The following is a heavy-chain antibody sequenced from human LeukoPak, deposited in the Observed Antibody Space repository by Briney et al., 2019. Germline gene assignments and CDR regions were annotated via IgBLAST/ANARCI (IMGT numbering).Heavy chain of an antibody. V-gene: IGHV3-21*01. J-gene: IGHJ4*02. CDR3: AKGSCSSTSCLGDDFDY. CDR2: ISRSSSHI. Sequence: GGSLRLSCAVSGFTFSTYTMNWVRQAPGKGLEWVSSISRSSSHIYYADSVKGRFTISRDNAKNSLYLQMNSLRVEDTAVYYCAKGSCSSTSCLGDDFDYWGQGTLVTVSS. D-gene: IGHD2-2*01. CDR1: GFTFSTYT.